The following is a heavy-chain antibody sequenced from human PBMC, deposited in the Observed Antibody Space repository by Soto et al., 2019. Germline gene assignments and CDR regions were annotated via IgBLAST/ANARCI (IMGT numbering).Heavy chain of an antibody. CDR2: IYYSGST. J-gene: IGHJ3*02. CDR3: ARETAANDAFDI. V-gene: IGHV4-61*01. Sequence: QVQLQESGPGLVKPSETLSLTCTVSGGSVSSGSYYWRWIRQPPGKGLEWIGYIYYSGSTNYNPSLKSRVTISVDTSKNQFSLKLSSVTAADTAVYYCARETAANDAFDIWGQGTMVTVSS. CDR1: GGSVSSGSYY. D-gene: IGHD6-13*01.